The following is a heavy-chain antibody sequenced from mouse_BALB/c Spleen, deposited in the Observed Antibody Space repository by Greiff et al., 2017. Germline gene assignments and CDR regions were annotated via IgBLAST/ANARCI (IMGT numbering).Heavy chain of an antibody. CDR2: ISSGGST. D-gene: IGHD2-4*01. V-gene: IGHV5-6-5*01. CDR3: AREGISTMITTWDY. J-gene: IGHJ2*01. Sequence: EVQLVESGGGLVKPGGSLKLSCAASGFTFSSYAMSWVRQTPEKRLEWVASISSGGSTYYPDSVKGRFTISRDNARNILYLQMSSLRSEDTAMYYCAREGISTMITTWDYWGQGTTLTVSS. CDR1: GFTFSSYA.